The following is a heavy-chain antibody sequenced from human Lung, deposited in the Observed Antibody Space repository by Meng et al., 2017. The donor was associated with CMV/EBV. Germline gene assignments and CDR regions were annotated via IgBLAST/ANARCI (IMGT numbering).Heavy chain of an antibody. J-gene: IGHJ6*02. CDR3: ARDPRGINIVVVHNGMDV. D-gene: IGHD2-2*01. CDR1: GFTFSSYW. CDR2: IKQDESEK. V-gene: IGHV3-7*01. Sequence: GESLKISCAASGFTFSSYWMSWVRQAPGKGLEWVANIKQDESEKYYVDSVKGRFTRSSDNAKNSLYLQVNSLRAEDTAVSYSARDPRGINIVVVHNGMDVXGRGXTVTVSS.